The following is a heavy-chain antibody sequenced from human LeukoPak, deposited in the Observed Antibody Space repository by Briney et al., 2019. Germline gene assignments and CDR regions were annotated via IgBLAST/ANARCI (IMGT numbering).Heavy chain of an antibody. D-gene: IGHD6-19*01. Sequence: GGSLRLSCAASGFTFSSYEMNWVRQAPGKGLEWVSYISSSGSTIYYADSVKGRLTISRDNAKNSLYLQMNSLRAEDTAVYYCARDVAVAGTSALGYWGQGTLVTVSS. J-gene: IGHJ4*02. V-gene: IGHV3-48*03. CDR3: ARDVAVAGTSALGY. CDR1: GFTFSSYE. CDR2: ISSSGSTI.